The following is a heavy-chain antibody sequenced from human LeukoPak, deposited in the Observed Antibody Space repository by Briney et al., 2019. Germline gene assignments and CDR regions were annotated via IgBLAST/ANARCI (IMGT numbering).Heavy chain of an antibody. Sequence: ASVKVSCKASGYTFTSYDINWVRQATGQGLEWMGWMNPNSGNTGYAQKFQGSVTMTRNTSISTAYMELSSLRSEDTAVYYCAKSPFGSSSEYDYWGQGTLVTVSS. J-gene: IGHJ4*02. V-gene: IGHV1-8*01. CDR2: MNPNSGNT. CDR1: GYTFTSYD. D-gene: IGHD6-6*01. CDR3: AKSPFGSSSEYDY.